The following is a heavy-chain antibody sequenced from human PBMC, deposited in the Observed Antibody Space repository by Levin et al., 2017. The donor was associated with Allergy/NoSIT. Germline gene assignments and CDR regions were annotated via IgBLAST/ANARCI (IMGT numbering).Heavy chain of an antibody. V-gene: IGHV4-59*01. D-gene: IGHD7-27*01. J-gene: IGHJ4*02. CDR1: GVSISRYY. CDR3: ARVGAGDRFDY. CDR2: FYYSRST. Sequence: SQTLSLTCTVSGVSISRYYWSWVRQPPGKGLEWIGYFYYSRSTSYNPSLKSRATISVDTSKNQFSLNLSSVTAADTAVYFCARVGAGDRFDYWGQGTLVTVSS.